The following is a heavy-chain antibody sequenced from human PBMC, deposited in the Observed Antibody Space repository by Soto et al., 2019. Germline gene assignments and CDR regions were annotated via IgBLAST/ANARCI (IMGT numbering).Heavy chain of an antibody. V-gene: IGHV3-23*01. CDR3: AKAVGDY. CDR1: GCIASNYA. J-gene: IGHJ4*02. CDR2: FSGSGGAT. Sequence: GSLVLSCAASGCIASNYAMSWVRQAPGKGLEWVSGFSGSGGATFYADSVKGRFTISRDSSKNTIYLQMDRLRADDTAVYYCAKAVGDYWGRGTLVTVYS. D-gene: IGHD1-26*01.